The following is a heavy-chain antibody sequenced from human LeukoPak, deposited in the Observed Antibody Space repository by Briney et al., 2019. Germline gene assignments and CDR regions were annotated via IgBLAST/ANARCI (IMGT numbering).Heavy chain of an antibody. J-gene: IGHJ4*02. V-gene: IGHV3-23*01. CDR2: ISSSGTIT. CDR3: AKDLYSHAY. CDR1: GFTFSSYS. Sequence: GRSLRLSCAASGFTFSSYSMNWVRQAPGKGLEWVSAISSSGTITYYADSVKGRFTISRDNSKNTLYLQMNSLRAEDTAVYYCAKDLYSHAYWGQGTLVTVSS. D-gene: IGHD4-11*01.